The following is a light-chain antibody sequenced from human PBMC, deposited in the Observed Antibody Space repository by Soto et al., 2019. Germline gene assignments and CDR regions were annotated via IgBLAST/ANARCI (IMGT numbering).Light chain of an antibody. CDR3: SSYTTTDTYV. CDR2: EVS. V-gene: IGLV2-14*01. CDR1: SSAVGGYNY. J-gene: IGLJ1*01. Sequence: QSALTQPASVSVSPGQSITISCTGTSSAVGGYNYVSWSQQHPGKAPKLIIYEVSNRHSGVSNRFSGSKSGNTASLTISGLQAADEAAYYCSSYTTTDTYVFGTGTKLTVL.